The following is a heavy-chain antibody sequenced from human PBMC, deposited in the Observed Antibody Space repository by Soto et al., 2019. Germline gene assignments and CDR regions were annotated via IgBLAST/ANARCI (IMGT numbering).Heavy chain of an antibody. D-gene: IGHD6-19*01. CDR3: AKDIGVAGPFSYFDY. J-gene: IGHJ4*02. Sequence: EVQLVESGGGLVQPGRSLRLSCAASGLPFDDYGMHWVRQTPGKGLEWVSGISWNSGSICYADSVKGQFTISRDNAKNSLYLQMTSLRADDTVLYYCAKDIGVAGPFSYFDYWGQGTLVTVSS. CDR2: ISWNSGSI. CDR1: GLPFDDYG. V-gene: IGHV3-9*01.